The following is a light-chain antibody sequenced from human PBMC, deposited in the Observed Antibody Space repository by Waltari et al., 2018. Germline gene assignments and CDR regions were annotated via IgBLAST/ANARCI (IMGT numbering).Light chain of an antibody. Sequence: LVLTQSPGTLSLSPGERATLACRASEFVPSGYLAWYQQKPGQSPRLLIYGVSSRATDIPDRFSGSESGTDFTLTVSRLEPEDFAVYYCQQYGSSPWTFGQGTRVEI. CDR2: GVS. J-gene: IGKJ1*01. V-gene: IGKV3-20*01. CDR3: QQYGSSPWT. CDR1: EFVPSGY.